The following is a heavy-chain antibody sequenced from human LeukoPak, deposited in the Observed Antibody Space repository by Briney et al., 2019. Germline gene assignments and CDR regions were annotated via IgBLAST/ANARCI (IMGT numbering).Heavy chain of an antibody. CDR2: IYYSGST. CDR3: ASPPPVGPWYFDL. J-gene: IGHJ2*01. V-gene: IGHV4-39*01. CDR1: GGSISSNSYY. Sequence: SETLSLTCTVSGGSISSNSYYWGWIRQPPGKGLEWIGSIYYSGSTYYNPSLKSRVTISVDTSKNQFSLKLSSVTAADTAVYYCASPPPVGPWYFDLWGRGTLVTVSS.